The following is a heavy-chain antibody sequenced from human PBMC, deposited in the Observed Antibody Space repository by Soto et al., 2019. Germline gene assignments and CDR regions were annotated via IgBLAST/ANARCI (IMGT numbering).Heavy chain of an antibody. V-gene: IGHV1-69*13. J-gene: IGHJ6*02. CDR1: GGTFSSYA. CDR2: IIPIFGTA. Sequence: SVKVSCKASGGTFSSYAISWVRQAPGQGLEWMGGIIPIFGTANYAQKFQGRVTITADESTSTAYMELSSLRSEDTAVYYCALGVAAAGPYYYYYGMDVWGQGTTVTVSS. D-gene: IGHD6-13*01. CDR3: ALGVAAAGPYYYYYGMDV.